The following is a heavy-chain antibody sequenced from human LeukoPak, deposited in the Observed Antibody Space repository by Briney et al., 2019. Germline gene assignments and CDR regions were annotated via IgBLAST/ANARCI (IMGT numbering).Heavy chain of an antibody. CDR2: IVGSGGST. J-gene: IGHJ4*02. CDR3: AKRSSGRSGFDY. D-gene: IGHD3-10*01. V-gene: IGHV3-23*01. Sequence: GGSLRLPCAASGFTFSSYAMSWVRQAPGKGLEWVSGIVGSGGSTYSSDSVKGRFTISRDNSKNTLYLQMNSLRAEDTALYYCAKRSSGRSGFDYWGQGALVTVSS. CDR1: GFTFSSYA.